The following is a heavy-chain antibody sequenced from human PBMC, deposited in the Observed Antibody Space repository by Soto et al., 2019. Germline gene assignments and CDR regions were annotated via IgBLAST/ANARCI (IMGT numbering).Heavy chain of an antibody. CDR1: GGTFSSYA. Sequence: SVKVSCKASGGTFSSYAISWVRQARGQGLEWMGGIIPIFGTANYAQKFQGRVTITADKSTSTAYMELSSLRSEDTAVYYCARARHPAYYYDSSGYPRSFYGMDVWGQGTTVTVSS. V-gene: IGHV1-69*06. CDR3: ARARHPAYYYDSSGYPRSFYGMDV. CDR2: IIPIFGTA. J-gene: IGHJ6*02. D-gene: IGHD3-22*01.